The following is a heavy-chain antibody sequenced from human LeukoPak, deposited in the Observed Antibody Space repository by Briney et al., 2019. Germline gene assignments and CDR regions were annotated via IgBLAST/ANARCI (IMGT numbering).Heavy chain of an antibody. J-gene: IGHJ3*02. D-gene: IGHD3-3*01. V-gene: IGHV4-34*01. CDR1: GGSFSGYY. CDR2: INHSGST. Sequence: SETLSLTCAVYGGSFSGYYWSWIRQPPGKGLEWIGEINHSGSTNYNPSLKSRVTISVDTSKNQFSLKLSSVTAADTAVYYCARGLTVLRFLEWLPRHDAFDIWGQGTMVTVSS. CDR3: ARGLTVLRFLEWLPRHDAFDI.